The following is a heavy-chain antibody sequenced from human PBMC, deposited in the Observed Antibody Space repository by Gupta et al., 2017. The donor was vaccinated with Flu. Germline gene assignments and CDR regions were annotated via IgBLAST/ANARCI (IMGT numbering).Heavy chain of an antibody. D-gene: IGHD1-26*01. J-gene: IGHJ4*02. V-gene: IGHV3-23*01. CDR3: AKDRPHMTRGKNGCDY. CDR2: MRGIGDRT. Sequence: PGKGLDLVSAMRGIGDRTYIADSVNGRFTNSTDKSKSTQYLQMNSLRAEDTAVYYCAKDRPHMTRGKNGCDYWCQVTLVTDSS.